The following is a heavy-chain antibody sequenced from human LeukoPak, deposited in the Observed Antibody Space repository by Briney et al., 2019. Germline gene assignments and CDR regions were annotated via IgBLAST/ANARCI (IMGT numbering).Heavy chain of an antibody. CDR1: GYTFTNYD. CDR3: ARRQYQLLSVYYYYYMDV. J-gene: IGHJ6*03. CDR2: ISVYNGNT. D-gene: IGHD2-2*01. V-gene: IGHV1-18*01. Sequence: ASVKVSCKASGYTFTNYDITWVRQAPGRGLEWMGWISVYNGNTNYAQKFQDRVTMTTDTSTNTAYMELRSLRSDDTAVYYCARRQYQLLSVYYYYYMDVWGEGTTVTVSS.